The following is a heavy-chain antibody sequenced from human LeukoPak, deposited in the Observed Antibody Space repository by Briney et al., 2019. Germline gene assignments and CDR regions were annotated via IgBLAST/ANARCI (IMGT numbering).Heavy chain of an antibody. D-gene: IGHD3-3*01. Sequence: ASVKVSCKASGYTFTSHAVHWVRQAPGQRPEWMGWINTGNGNAEYSQKFQGRNTITRDTPASTAYMDLSSLRSEDTAVYYCARIFLRSGYYYFDNWGQGTLVTVSS. CDR1: GYTFTSHA. V-gene: IGHV1-3*04. J-gene: IGHJ4*02. CDR2: INTGNGNA. CDR3: ARIFLRSGYYYFDN.